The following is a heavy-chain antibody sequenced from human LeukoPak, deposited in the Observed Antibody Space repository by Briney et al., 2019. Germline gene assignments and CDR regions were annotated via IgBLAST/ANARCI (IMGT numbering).Heavy chain of an antibody. Sequence: SETLSLTCTVSGHSLSGSSYSWGWIRQPPGKGLEWIGCIYNVGSTGNTHYNPFLKSRLTISEDTSKNQFSLRLSSVTAADTAVYYCARDFGAGSYRYGMDVWGQGTAVTVSS. CDR3: ARDFGAGSYRYGMDV. CDR2: IYNVGSTGNT. CDR1: GHSLSGSSYS. V-gene: IGHV4-39*07. D-gene: IGHD3-10*01. J-gene: IGHJ6*02.